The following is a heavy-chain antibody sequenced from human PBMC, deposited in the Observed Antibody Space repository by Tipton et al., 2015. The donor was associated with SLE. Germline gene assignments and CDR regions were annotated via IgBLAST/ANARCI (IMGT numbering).Heavy chain of an antibody. CDR1: GFTFDDYG. V-gene: IGHV3-20*04. CDR2: INWNGGST. CDR3: AREDYYGSGSYYNFDY. Sequence: SLRLSCAASGFTFDDYGMSWVRQAPGKGLEWVSGINWNGGSTGYADSVKGRFTISRDNAKNSLYLQMNSLRAEDTALYYCAREDYYGSGSYYNFDYWGQGTLVTVSS. D-gene: IGHD3-10*01. J-gene: IGHJ4*02.